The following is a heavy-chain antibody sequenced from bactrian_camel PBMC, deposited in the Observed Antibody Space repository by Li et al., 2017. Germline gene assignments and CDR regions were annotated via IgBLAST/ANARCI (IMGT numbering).Heavy chain of an antibody. CDR1: GNIRFYC. Sequence: HVQLVESGGGQVEAGGSLRLSCAASGNIRFYCMGWFRQAPGKEREGVARNYTGSGNTYYADSVKGRFTISQDNAKNTVYLQMNSLKPEDTAMYYCAARGPYCYTKLSVADFTYWGQGTQVTVS. CDR2: NYTGSGNT. CDR3: AARGPYCYTKLSVADFTY. D-gene: IGHD2*01. V-gene: IGHV3S54*01. J-gene: IGHJ6*01.